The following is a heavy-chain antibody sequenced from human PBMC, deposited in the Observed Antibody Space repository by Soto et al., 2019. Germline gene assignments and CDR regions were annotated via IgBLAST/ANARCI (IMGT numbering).Heavy chain of an antibody. V-gene: IGHV3-21*01. CDR2: ISSSSSYI. D-gene: IGHD3-3*01. CDR1: GFTFSSYS. Sequence: LRLSCAASGFTFSSYSMNWVRQAPGKGLEWVSSISSSSSYIYYADSVKGRFTISRDNAKNSLYLQMNSLRAEDTAVYYCARDGVNFWSGYAYYYYGMDVWGQGTTVTVSS. J-gene: IGHJ6*02. CDR3: ARDGVNFWSGYAYYYYGMDV.